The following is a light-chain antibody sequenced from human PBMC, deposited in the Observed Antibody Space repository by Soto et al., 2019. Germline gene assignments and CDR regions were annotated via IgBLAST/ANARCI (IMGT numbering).Light chain of an antibody. CDR3: CSYAGSSTV. CDR2: EGS. J-gene: IGLJ2*01. Sequence: QSALTQPASVSGSPGQSVTISCTGTSSDVGSYNLVSWYQQHPGKAPKLMIYEGSKRPSGVSNRFSGSKSGNTASLAISGHQAEDEADYYCCSYAGSSTVFGGGTKVTVL. CDR1: SSDVGSYNL. V-gene: IGLV2-23*01.